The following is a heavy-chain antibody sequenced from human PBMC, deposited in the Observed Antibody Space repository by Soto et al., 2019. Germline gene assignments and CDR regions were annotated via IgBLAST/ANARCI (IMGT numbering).Heavy chain of an antibody. CDR2: IIPIFGTA. D-gene: IGHD1-7*01. CDR3: ARDRNYVYPYYFDY. Sequence: GASVKVSCKASGGTFSSYAISWVRQAPGQGLEWMGGIIPIFGTANHAQKFQGRVTITADESTSTAYMELSSLRSEDTAVYYCARDRNYVYPYYFDYWGQGTLVTVSS. CDR1: GGTFSSYA. V-gene: IGHV1-69*13. J-gene: IGHJ4*02.